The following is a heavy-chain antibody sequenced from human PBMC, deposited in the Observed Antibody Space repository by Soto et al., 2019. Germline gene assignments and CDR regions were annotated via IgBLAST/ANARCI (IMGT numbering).Heavy chain of an antibody. CDR2: INHSGST. D-gene: IGHD4-4*01. CDR3: ARGSAFRDSNYYYYFYGMDV. CDR1: GGSFSGYY. J-gene: IGHJ6*02. V-gene: IGHV4-34*01. Sequence: SETLSLTCAVYGGSFSGYYWSWIRQPPGKGLEWIGEINHSGSTNYNPSLKSRVTISVDTSKNQFSLKLSSVTAADTAVYYSARGSAFRDSNYYYYFYGMDVWGQGATDTVS.